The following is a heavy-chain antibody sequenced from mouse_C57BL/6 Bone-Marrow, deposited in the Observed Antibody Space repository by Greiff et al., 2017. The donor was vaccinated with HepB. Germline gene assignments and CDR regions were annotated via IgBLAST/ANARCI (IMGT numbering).Heavy chain of an antibody. CDR3: ASLTGTGYFDY. Sequence: EVHLVESGGGLVKPGGSLKLSCAASGFTFSSYTMSWVRQTPEKRLEWVATISGGGGNTYYPDSVKGRFTISRDNAKNTLYLQMSSLRSEDTALYYCASLTGTGYFDYWGQGTTLTVSS. CDR1: GFTFSSYT. V-gene: IGHV5-9*01. D-gene: IGHD4-1*01. CDR2: ISGGGGNT. J-gene: IGHJ2*01.